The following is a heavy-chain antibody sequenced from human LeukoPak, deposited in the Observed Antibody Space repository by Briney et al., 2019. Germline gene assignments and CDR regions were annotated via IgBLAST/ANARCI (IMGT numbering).Heavy chain of an antibody. J-gene: IGHJ3*01. V-gene: IGHV4-59*01. CDR3: ARDGSGFDV. CDR2: IYDSGST. Sequence: SETLSLTCTVSVGLISGYYWSWIRQSPGRGLEWLGYIYDSGSTKYNPSLKSRVTISVDASKNQISLKLTSMTAADTAVYYCARDGSGFDVWGQGTKVTVSS. CDR1: VGLISGYY. D-gene: IGHD2-2*03.